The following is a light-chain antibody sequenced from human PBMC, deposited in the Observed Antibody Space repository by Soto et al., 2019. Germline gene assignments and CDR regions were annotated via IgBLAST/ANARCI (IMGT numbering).Light chain of an antibody. CDR3: QSYDSSLINSV. Sequence: QSLLTQPPSVSGAPGQWVTISCTGSFSNIWAGYDVHWYQQFPGTVPKLLIYGNSNRPSGVPDRFSGSKSGTSASLAITGLQAEDEADYYCQSYDSSLINSVFGGGTQLTVL. J-gene: IGLJ3*02. CDR1: FSNIWAGYD. V-gene: IGLV1-40*01. CDR2: GNS.